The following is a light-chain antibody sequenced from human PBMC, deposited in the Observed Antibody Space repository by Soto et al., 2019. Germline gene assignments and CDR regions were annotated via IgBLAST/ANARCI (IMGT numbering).Light chain of an antibody. J-gene: IGLJ3*02. CDR1: SGHSSYI. CDR2: LEGSGSY. Sequence: QPVLTQSSSASASLGSSVKLTCTLSSGHSSYIIAWHQQQPGKAPRYLMKLEGSGSYNKGSGVPDRFSGSSSGADRYLTSSNLHSEDEADYYCETWDSNTRVFGGGTKVTVL. CDR3: ETWDSNTRV. V-gene: IGLV4-60*03.